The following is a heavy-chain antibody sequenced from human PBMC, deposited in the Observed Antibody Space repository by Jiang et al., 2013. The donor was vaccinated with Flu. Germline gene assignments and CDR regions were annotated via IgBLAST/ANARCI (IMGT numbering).Heavy chain of an antibody. J-gene: IGHJ5*01. CDR1: GDSVSSNDAT. CDR2: TYYRSKWYN. CDR3: AREHRYCSGGTCYSNSWFDS. Sequence: QTLSLTCAISGDSVSSNDATWNWIRQSPSRGLEWLGRTYYRSKWYNDYAVSVRSRITINPDTSKNQFSLQLNSVTPEDTAMYYCAREHRYCSGGTCYSNSWFDSWGQGTLVTVSS. D-gene: IGHD2-15*01. V-gene: IGHV6-1*01.